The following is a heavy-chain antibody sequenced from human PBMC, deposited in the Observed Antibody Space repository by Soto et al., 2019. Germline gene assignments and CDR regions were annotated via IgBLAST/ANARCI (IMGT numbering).Heavy chain of an antibody. J-gene: IGHJ4*02. V-gene: IGHV3-33*01. Sequence: QVQVVESGGGVVQPGTSLRLSCAASGFTFSNFGMQWVRQAPGKGLEWVAVIWHDGKNKYYADSAKGRFTISRDNSKNTLYLQMNSLRAEDTAVYYCARDPGQDEAMDYWGQGTLVTVSS. CDR3: ARDPGQDEAMDY. CDR1: GFTFSNFG. CDR2: IWHDGKNK.